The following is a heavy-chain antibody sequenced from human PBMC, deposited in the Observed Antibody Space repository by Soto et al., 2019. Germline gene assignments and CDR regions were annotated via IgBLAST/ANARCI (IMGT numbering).Heavy chain of an antibody. CDR1: GFTFSSYG. D-gene: IGHD2-15*01. CDR3: AKVGVVVVAATHTAEYFQH. Sequence: QVQLVESGGGVVQPGRSLRFSCAASGFTFSSYGMHWVRQAPGKGLEWVAVISYDGSNKYYADSVKGRFTISRDNSKNTLYLQMNSLRAEDTAVYYCAKVGVVVVAATHTAEYFQHWGQGTLVTVSS. J-gene: IGHJ1*01. V-gene: IGHV3-30*18. CDR2: ISYDGSNK.